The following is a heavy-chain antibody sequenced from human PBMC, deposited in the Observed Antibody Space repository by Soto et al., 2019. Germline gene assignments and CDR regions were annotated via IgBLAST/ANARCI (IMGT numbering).Heavy chain of an antibody. CDR1: GFTFSNYG. J-gene: IGHJ4*02. CDR2: ISYDGSNK. CDR3: ATDLNEGGRLDY. Sequence: QVQLVESGGGVVQPGRSLRLSCAASGFTFSNYGVHWVRQAPGKGLEWVAVISYDGSNKYYAASVKGRFTISRDNSKNMLHLQMNSPRAEDTGVYYCATDLNEGGRLDYWGQGTRVTVSS. D-gene: IGHD1-1*01. V-gene: IGHV3-30*03.